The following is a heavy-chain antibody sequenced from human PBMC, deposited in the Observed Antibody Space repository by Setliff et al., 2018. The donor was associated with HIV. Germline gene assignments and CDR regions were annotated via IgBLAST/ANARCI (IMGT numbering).Heavy chain of an antibody. V-gene: IGHV3-7*03. CDR3: ARDYSPAGTGWFDP. J-gene: IGHJ5*02. CDR1: GFTFSSNW. D-gene: IGHD6-19*01. Sequence: GGSLRLSCAASGFTFSSNWMSWVRQAPGKGLEWVANIKQDGSEKYYMDSVKGRFTISRDNAKNSLYLQMNSLRAEDTAVYYCARDYSPAGTGWFDPWAREPWSPSPQ. CDR2: IKQDGSEK.